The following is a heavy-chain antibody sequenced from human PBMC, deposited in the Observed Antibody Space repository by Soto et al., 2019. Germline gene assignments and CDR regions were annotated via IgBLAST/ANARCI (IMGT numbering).Heavy chain of an antibody. CDR2: IYTSGST. CDR1: GGSISSYY. D-gene: IGHD1-26*01. J-gene: IGHJ4*02. Sequence: SETLSLTCTVSGGSISSYYWSWIRQPAGKGLEWIGRIYTSGSTNYNPSLKSRVTMSVDTSKNQFSLKLSSVTAADTAVYYCAASIVGATTKYYFDYWGQGTLVTVSS. CDR3: AASIVGATTKYYFDY. V-gene: IGHV4-4*07.